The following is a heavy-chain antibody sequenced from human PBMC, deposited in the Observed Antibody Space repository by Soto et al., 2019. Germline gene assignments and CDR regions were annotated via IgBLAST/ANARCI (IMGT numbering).Heavy chain of an antibody. CDR3: ATARDYYGSGSSGYCYYMDV. CDR1: GYTLTELS. Sequence: GASVKVSCKVSGYTLTELSMHWVRQAPGKGLEWMGGFDPEDGETIYAQKFQGRVTMTEDTSTDTAYMELSSLRSEDTAVYYCATARDYYGSGSSGYCYYMDVWGKGTTVTVSS. V-gene: IGHV1-24*01. CDR2: FDPEDGET. D-gene: IGHD3-10*01. J-gene: IGHJ6*03.